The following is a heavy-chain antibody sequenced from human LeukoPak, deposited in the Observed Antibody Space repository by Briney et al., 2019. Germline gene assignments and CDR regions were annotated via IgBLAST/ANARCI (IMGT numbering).Heavy chain of an antibody. CDR3: AKGFGSSWDIDY. CDR2: IGSSGGTT. D-gene: IGHD6-13*01. Sequence: GGSLRLSCAASGFTFSRYGMTWVRQAPGKGLECVSSIGSSGGTTYYADSVKGRFTISRDNSENTLFLQMNSLRVEDTAVYYCAKGFGSSWDIDYWGQGTLVTVSS. J-gene: IGHJ4*02. CDR1: GFTFSRYG. V-gene: IGHV3-23*01.